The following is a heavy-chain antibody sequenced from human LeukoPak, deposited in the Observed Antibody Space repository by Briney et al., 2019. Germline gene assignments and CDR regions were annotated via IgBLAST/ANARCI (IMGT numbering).Heavy chain of an antibody. V-gene: IGHV4-30-4*01. CDR1: GGSISSGDYY. CDR2: IYYSGST. Sequence: SETLSLTCTVSGGSISSGDYYWSWIRQPPGKGLEWIGYIYYSGSTYYNPSLKSRVTISVDTSKNQFSLKLSSVTAADTAVYYCAREAGSGYHPDYWGQGTLVTVSS. CDR3: AREAGSGYHPDY. J-gene: IGHJ4*02. D-gene: IGHD3-22*01.